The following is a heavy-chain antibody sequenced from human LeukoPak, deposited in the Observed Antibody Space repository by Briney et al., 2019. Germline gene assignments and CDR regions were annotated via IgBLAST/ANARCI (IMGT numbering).Heavy chain of an antibody. D-gene: IGHD6-19*01. CDR1: GFTFSSYS. J-gene: IGHJ4*02. CDR2: ISSSGTTI. CDR3: ARDQVGAVAGTAEY. Sequence: GSLRLSCAASGFTFSSYSMNWVRQAPGKGLEWVSYISSSGTTIYYADSVKGRFTISRDNAKDSLYLQMNSLRAEDTAVYYCARDQVGAVAGTAEYWGQGTLVTVSS. V-gene: IGHV3-48*04.